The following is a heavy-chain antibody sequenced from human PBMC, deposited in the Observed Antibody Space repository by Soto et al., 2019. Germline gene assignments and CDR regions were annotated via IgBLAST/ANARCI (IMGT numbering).Heavy chain of an antibody. V-gene: IGHV1-8*01. CDR3: ARGPRNWGVDY. D-gene: IGHD7-27*01. Sequence: QVQLVQSGAEVKKPGASVKVSCKAAGYTFTSYDINWVRQATGQGLEWMGWMNPDSGNTGYAQKVQGSVTMTRDTSTSTAYMELTSLRSEDTAVYYCARGPRNWGVDYWGQGTLVTVSS. CDR1: GYTFTSYD. CDR2: MNPDSGNT. J-gene: IGHJ4*02.